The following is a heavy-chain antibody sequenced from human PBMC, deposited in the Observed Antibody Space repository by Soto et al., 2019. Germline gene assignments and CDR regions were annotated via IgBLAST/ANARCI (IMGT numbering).Heavy chain of an antibody. CDR1: GFPFSSYE. CDR3: AKDPLSAAGTYPRYYYYCTDV. J-gene: IGHJ6*02. D-gene: IGHD6-13*01. Sequence: VSLRLSFAASGFPFSSYEMSWVRQAPGKGLEWVSAISGSGGSTYYADSVKGRFTISRDNSKNTLYLQMNSLRAEDTAVYYCAKDPLSAAGTYPRYYYYCTDVWGQGTTVTVSS. CDR2: ISGSGGST. V-gene: IGHV3-23*01.